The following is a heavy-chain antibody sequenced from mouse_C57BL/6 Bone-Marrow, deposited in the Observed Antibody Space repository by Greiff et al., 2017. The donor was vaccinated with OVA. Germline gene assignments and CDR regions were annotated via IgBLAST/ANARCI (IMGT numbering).Heavy chain of an antibody. CDR3: ARDGIRGFDD. J-gene: IGHJ2*01. Sequence: QVQLQQPGAELVMPGASVKLSCKASGYTFTSYWMHWVKQRPGQGLEWIGEIDPSDSYTNYNQKIKGKSTLTVDKSSSKAYMQLSSLTSEDSAVYYCARDGIRGFDDWGQGTTLTVSS. CDR2: IDPSDSYT. V-gene: IGHV1-69*01. CDR1: GYTFTSYW. D-gene: IGHD1-2*01.